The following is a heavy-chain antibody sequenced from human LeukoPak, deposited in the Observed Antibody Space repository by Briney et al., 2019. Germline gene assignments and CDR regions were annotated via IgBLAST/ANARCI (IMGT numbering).Heavy chain of an antibody. J-gene: IGHJ4*02. CDR1: GYTFTGDY. D-gene: IGHD2-15*01. CDR2: INPNSGGT. Sequence: ASVTVSCKASGYTFTGDYMHWVRQAPGQGREWVGWINPNSGGTNYAQKFQGRGTMTRDTSISTAYMELSRLRSDDTAVYYCARPYCSGGSCYKVFDYWGQGTLVTVSS. V-gene: IGHV1-2*02. CDR3: ARPYCSGGSCYKVFDY.